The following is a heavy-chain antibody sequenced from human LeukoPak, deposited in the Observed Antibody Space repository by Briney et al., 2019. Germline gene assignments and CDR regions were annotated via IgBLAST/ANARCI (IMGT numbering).Heavy chain of an antibody. CDR3: ARGGGYDGFDY. CDR1: GGTFSSYA. CDR2: IIPILGTA. D-gene: IGHD5-12*01. J-gene: IGHJ4*02. Sequence: GSSVKVSCKASGGTFSSYAISWVRQAPGQGLEWMGGIIPILGTANYAQKFQGRVTITADKSTSTAYMELGSLRSEDTAVYYCARGGGYDGFDYWGQGTLVTVSS. V-gene: IGHV1-69*06.